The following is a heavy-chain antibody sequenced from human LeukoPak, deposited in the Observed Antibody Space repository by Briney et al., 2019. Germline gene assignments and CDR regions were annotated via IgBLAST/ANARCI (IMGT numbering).Heavy chain of an antibody. Sequence: ASVKVSCKASGYTFTSYGISWVRQAPGQGLEWMGWISAYNGNTNYAQKLQGRVTMTTDTSTSTAYMELRSLRSDDTAVYYCASLIEAAAGKEDFDYWGQGTLVTVSS. CDR2: ISAYNGNT. CDR3: ASLIEAAAGKEDFDY. CDR1: GYTFTSYG. V-gene: IGHV1-18*01. J-gene: IGHJ4*02. D-gene: IGHD6-13*01.